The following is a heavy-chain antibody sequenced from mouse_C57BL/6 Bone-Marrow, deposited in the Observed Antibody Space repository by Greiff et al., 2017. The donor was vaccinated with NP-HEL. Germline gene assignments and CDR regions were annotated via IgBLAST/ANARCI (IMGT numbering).Heavy chain of an antibody. Sequence: EVMLVESGGDLVKPGGSLKLSCAASGFTFSSYGMSWVRQTPDKRLEWVATISSGGSYTYYPDSVQGRFTLSRDNAKNTLYLQMSSLKSEDTAMYYCARQVLGFAYWGQGTLVTVSA. D-gene: IGHD2-14*01. CDR1: GFTFSSYG. V-gene: IGHV5-6*02. J-gene: IGHJ3*01. CDR2: ISSGGSYT. CDR3: ARQVLGFAY.